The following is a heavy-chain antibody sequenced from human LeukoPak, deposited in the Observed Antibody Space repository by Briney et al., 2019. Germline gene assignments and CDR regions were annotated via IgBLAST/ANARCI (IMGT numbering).Heavy chain of an antibody. V-gene: IGHV3-66*02. CDR2: IYSGGST. CDR1: VFTVSSNY. CDR3: ARDKGWALGMDV. J-gene: IGHJ6*02. D-gene: IGHD6-19*01. Sequence: GRSLRLSCAASVFTVSSNYMSWVRQAPGKGLEWVSVIYSGGSTYYADSVKGRFTISRDNSKNTLYLQMNSRRAEDTAVYYCARDKGWALGMDVWGQGTTVTVSS.